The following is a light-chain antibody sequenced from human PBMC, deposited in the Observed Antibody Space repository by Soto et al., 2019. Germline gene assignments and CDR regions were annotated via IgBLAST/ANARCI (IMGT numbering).Light chain of an antibody. CDR3: TSYVGNDIWV. Sequence: QSALTQPPSASGSPGQSVTISCTGTSSDVGAYKYVSWYQQYPGKAPKLMIYEVTKRPSGXPDRFSGSKSGNTASLTVSGLQAEDEADYYCTSYVGNDIWVFGGGTKVTVL. CDR2: EVT. CDR1: SSDVGAYKY. V-gene: IGLV2-8*01. J-gene: IGLJ3*02.